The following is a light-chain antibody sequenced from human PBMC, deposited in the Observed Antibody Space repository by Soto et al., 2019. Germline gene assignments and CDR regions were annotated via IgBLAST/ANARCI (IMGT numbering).Light chain of an antibody. CDR3: QQYGSSALYT. J-gene: IGKJ2*01. CDR1: QSVSSSY. CDR2: GAS. Sequence: EMVLTQSPGTLSLSPGERATLSCRASQSVSSSYLAWYQQKPGQAPRLLIYGASSKATGIPERCSGSGSGTDFTLTISRLEPEDFAVYYCQQYGSSALYTFGQGTKLEIK. V-gene: IGKV3-20*01.